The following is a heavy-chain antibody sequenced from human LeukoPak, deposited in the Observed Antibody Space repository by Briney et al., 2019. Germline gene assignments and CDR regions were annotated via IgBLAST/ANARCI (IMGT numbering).Heavy chain of an antibody. V-gene: IGHV4-4*02. CDR2: IYHSGST. J-gene: IGHJ6*03. Sequence: SETLSLTCAVSGGSISSDSWWSWVRQPPGKGLEWIGEIYHSGSTNYNPSLRNLVTISLDRSKNRFSLKLSSVTAADTAVYYCARGILVVPAASMDVWGKGTTVTVSS. CDR3: ARGILVVPAASMDV. CDR1: GGSISSDSW. D-gene: IGHD2-2*01.